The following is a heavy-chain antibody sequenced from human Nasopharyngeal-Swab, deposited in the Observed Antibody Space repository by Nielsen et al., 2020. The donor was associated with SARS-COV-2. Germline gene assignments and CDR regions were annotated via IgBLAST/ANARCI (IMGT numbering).Heavy chain of an antibody. CDR3: ARGAIDYYDSSGYGD. V-gene: IGHV4-31*02. Sequence: WIRQPPGRGLEWIGYIYYSGSTYYNPSLKSRVTISVDTSKNQFSLKLSSVTAADTAVYYCARGAIDYYDSSGYGDWGQGTLVTVSS. D-gene: IGHD3-22*01. CDR2: IYYSGST. J-gene: IGHJ4*02.